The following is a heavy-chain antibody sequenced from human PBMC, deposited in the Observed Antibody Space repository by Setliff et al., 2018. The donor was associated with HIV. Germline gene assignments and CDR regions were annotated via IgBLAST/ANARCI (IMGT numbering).Heavy chain of an antibody. CDR3: TRDGVGATSTDY. CDR1: GFTFSDYS. J-gene: IGHJ4*02. D-gene: IGHD1-26*01. Sequence: GSLRLSCVASGFTFSDYSMNWVRQAPGKGLEWVSYINNIGSTISYADSVKGRFTISRDNAKSIAYLQMNSLKTEDTAVYYCTRDGVGATSTDYWGQGTLVTAPQ. V-gene: IGHV3-48*01. CDR2: INNIGSTI.